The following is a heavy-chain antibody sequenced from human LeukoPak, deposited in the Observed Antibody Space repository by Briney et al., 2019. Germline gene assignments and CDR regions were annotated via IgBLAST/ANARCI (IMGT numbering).Heavy chain of an antibody. Sequence: GGSLRLSCVASGFTFSSYDMHWVRQATGKGLEWVSAIGTAGDTYYPGSVKGRFTISRENAKNTLYLQMNSLRAEDTAVYYCARDGKDSNGWYRAFDIWGQGTMVTVSS. V-gene: IGHV3-13*01. J-gene: IGHJ3*02. CDR1: GFTFSSYD. CDR2: IGTAGDT. CDR3: ARDGKDSNGWYRAFDI. D-gene: IGHD6-19*01.